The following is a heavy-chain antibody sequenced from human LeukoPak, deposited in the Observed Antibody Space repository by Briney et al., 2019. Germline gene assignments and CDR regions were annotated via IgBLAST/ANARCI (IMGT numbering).Heavy chain of an antibody. CDR3: ARDATTATTISGLRSPAEY. CDR1: GYMFNSFG. Sequence: GASVKVSCKASGYMFNSFGINWVRQAPGQGLEWMGWISPYTGSTNFAQKLQDRVTITTDTSTRTAYMEVRSLTSDDTAVYYCARDATTATTISGLRSPAEYWGQGTLVTVSS. D-gene: IGHD4-11*01. J-gene: IGHJ4*02. V-gene: IGHV1-18*01. CDR2: ISPYTGST.